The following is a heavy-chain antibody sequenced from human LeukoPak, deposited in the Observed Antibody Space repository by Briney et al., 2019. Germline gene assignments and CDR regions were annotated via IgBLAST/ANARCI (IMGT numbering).Heavy chain of an antibody. CDR2: IRSKAYGGTT. CDR3: TRDIPEPGSGSNYGMDV. Sequence: GGSLRLSCTASGFTFGDYAMSWVRQAPGKGLEWVGFIRSKAYGGTTEYAASVKGRFTISRDDSKSIAYLQMNSLKTEDTAVYYCTRDIPEPGSGSNYGMDVWGQGTTVTVSS. J-gene: IGHJ6*02. V-gene: IGHV3-49*04. CDR1: GFTFGDYA. D-gene: IGHD3-10*01.